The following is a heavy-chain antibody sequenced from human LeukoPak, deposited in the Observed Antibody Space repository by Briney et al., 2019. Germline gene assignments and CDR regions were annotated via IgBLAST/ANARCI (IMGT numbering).Heavy chain of an antibody. CDR2: IYTGGST. Sequence: GGSLRLSCAASGYTVSSNYMTWVRQAPGKGLEWVSVIYTGGSTYYADSVKGRFTISRDNSKNTLYLQMNSLRAEDTAVYYCATGIAAREGDAFDIWGQGTMVTVSS. J-gene: IGHJ3*02. V-gene: IGHV3-53*01. D-gene: IGHD6-6*01. CDR3: ATGIAAREGDAFDI. CDR1: GYTVSSNY.